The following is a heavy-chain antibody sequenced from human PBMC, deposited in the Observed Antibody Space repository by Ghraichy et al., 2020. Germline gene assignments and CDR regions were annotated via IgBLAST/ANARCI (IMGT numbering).Heavy chain of an antibody. V-gene: IGHV4-34*01. J-gene: IGHJ5*02. CDR3: ARVYYGSGSGFYP. CDR1: GGSFSPYY. CDR2: ISHSGST. Sequence: GSLRLSCAVYGGSFSPYYWSWIRQPPGKGLQWIGEISHSGSTNHNPSLKSRVTISVDTSKNQVSLKLRSVTAADTAVYYCARVYYGSGSGFYPWGQGTLVTVSA. D-gene: IGHD3-10*01.